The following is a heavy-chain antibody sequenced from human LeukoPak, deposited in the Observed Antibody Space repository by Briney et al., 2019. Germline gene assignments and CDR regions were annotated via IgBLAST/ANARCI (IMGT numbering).Heavy chain of an antibody. CDR2: ISPSSSYT. CDR1: GFTFSDYY. V-gene: IGHV3-11*03. CDR3: AKFSPMTASHYFDF. J-gene: IGHJ4*02. Sequence: GGSLRLSCAASGFTFSDYYMSWIRQAPGKGLEWVSYISPSSSYTDYADSVKGRFTISRDNAKNSLYLQMNSLRAEDTAAYSCAKFSPMTASHYFDFWGQGTLVTVSS. D-gene: IGHD2-21*02.